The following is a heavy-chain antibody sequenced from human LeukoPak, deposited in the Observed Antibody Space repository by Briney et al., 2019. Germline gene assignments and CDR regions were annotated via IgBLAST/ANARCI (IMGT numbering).Heavy chain of an antibody. CDR1: GFDLSDYY. V-gene: IGHV3-11*01. CDR3: ERRRDYFDY. CDR2: ISSSGGNI. J-gene: IGHJ4*02. Sequence: PGGSLRLSCVVSGFDLSDYYMSWIRQAPGKGLEWISYISSSGGNIYFADSVKGRFTMSRDNARGSLYLQINSLTADDTAIYYCERRRDYFDYWGQGTLVTVSS.